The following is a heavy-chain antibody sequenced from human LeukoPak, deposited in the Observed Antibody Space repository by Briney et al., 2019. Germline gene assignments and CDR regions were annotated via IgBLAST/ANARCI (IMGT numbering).Heavy chain of an antibody. CDR1: GGSISSYY. CDR2: IYYRGST. Sequence: PSETLSLTCTVSGGSISSYYWSWIRQPPGKGLEWIGYIYYRGSTNYNPSLKSRVTISVDTSKNQFSLKLSSVTAADTAVYYCARSSSSGDFDYWGQGTLVTVSS. D-gene: IGHD6-13*01. J-gene: IGHJ4*02. V-gene: IGHV4-59*01. CDR3: ARSSSSGDFDY.